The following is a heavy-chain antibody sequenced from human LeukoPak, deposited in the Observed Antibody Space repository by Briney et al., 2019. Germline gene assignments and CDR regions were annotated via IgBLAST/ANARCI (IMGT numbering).Heavy chain of an antibody. Sequence: GGSLRLSCAASGFTFSSYAMHWVRQAPGKGLEWVAVISYDGSNKYYADSVKGRFTISRDNSKNTLYLQMNSLRAEDTAVYYCARDGIAAARGSRNYYYYYMDVWGKGTTVTVSS. D-gene: IGHD6-13*01. CDR1: GFTFSSYA. CDR2: ISYDGSNK. J-gene: IGHJ6*03. V-gene: IGHV3-30*01. CDR3: ARDGIAAARGSRNYYYYYMDV.